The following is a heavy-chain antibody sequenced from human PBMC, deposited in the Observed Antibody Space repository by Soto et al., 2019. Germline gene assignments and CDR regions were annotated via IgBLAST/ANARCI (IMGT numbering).Heavy chain of an antibody. Sequence: EVQLVESGGALVQPGGSLKLSCVASGVIFSSYSMHWVRQAPGKGLVWVSHINGDGSDTTYADSVKGRFTISRDNSKNTCYLEMNSLRADDSAVYFCASLTFGVRLAFDIWGQGTKVVVSS. J-gene: IGHJ3*02. D-gene: IGHD3-3*01. CDR2: INGDGSDT. CDR3: ASLTFGVRLAFDI. V-gene: IGHV3-74*01. CDR1: GVIFSSYS.